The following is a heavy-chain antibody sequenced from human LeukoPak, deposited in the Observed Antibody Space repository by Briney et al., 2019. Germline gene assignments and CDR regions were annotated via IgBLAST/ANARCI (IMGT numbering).Heavy chain of an antibody. CDR2: INPNRGST. CDR3: ARRAGYCSSTSCYAPLYYYYYMDV. J-gene: IGHJ6*03. Sequence: GGSLRLSCTASGYTFTSYYMHWVRQAPGQGLEWMGWINPNRGSTNYAQKFQGRVTMTRDTSISTAYMELSRLRSDDTAVYYCARRAGYCSSTSCYAPLYYYYYMDVWGKGTTVTVSS. D-gene: IGHD2-2*01. V-gene: IGHV1-2*02. CDR1: GYTFTSYY.